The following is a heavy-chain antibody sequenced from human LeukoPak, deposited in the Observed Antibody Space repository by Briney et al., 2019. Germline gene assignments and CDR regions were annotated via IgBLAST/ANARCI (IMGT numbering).Heavy chain of an antibody. CDR1: GFTVSSNY. CDR2: IYSGGST. J-gene: IGHJ4*02. D-gene: IGHD5-12*01. V-gene: IGHV3-53*04. Sequence: GGSLRLSCAASGFTVSSNYISWVRQAPGKGLEWVSVIYSGGSTYYADSVKGRFTISRHNSKNTLYLQMNSLRAEDTAVYYCARQPGGYEYYFDYWGQGTLVTVSS. CDR3: ARQPGGYEYYFDY.